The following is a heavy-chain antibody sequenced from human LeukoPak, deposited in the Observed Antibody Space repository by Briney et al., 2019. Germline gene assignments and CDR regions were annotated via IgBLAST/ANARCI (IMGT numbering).Heavy chain of an antibody. CDR2: IKQDGSEK. J-gene: IGHJ4*02. CDR1: GFTFSSHW. V-gene: IGHV3-7*01. Sequence: GGSLRLSCAASGFTFSSHWMSWVRQAPGKGLEWVANIKQDGSEKYYVDSVKGRFTISRDNAKNSLYLQMNSLRAEDMAVYYCARYSSSWFYYFDYWGQGTLVTVSS. D-gene: IGHD6-13*01. CDR3: ARYSSSWFYYFDY.